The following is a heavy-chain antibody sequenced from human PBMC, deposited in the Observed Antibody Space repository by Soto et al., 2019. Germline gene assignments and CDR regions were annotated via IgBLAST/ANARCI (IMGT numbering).Heavy chain of an antibody. V-gene: IGHV3-30-3*01. CDR1: GFSFSIYA. D-gene: IGHD6-19*01. CDR3: ARETIAVALYYFGY. Sequence: VGSLGLSCAASGFSFSIYAMHWVRKAPGKGLEGVAVISDDGSNKYYADSVKGRFTISRDNSKNTLYLQMNSLRAEDTAVYYCARETIAVALYYFGYWGQGTLVTVSS. CDR2: ISDDGSNK. J-gene: IGHJ4*02.